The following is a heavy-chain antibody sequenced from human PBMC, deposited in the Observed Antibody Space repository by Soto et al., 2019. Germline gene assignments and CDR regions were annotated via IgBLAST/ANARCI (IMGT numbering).Heavy chain of an antibody. Sequence: AAVEVSCKDSGYTVTTSGVSLVRQAPGQGLEWMGWVSGYNGNTKYEEKFHDRVTMTTDTSTSKASLELRSLTPDDTAFYYCASAGELPYSYYGMDVRGQGTRVTVSS. CDR2: VSGYNGNT. D-gene: IGHD1-7*01. CDR1: GYTVTTSG. J-gene: IGHJ6*02. V-gene: IGHV1-18*01. CDR3: ASAGELPYSYYGMDV.